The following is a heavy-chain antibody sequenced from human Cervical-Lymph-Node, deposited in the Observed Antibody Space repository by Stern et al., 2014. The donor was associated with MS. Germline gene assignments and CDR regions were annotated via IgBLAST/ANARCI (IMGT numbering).Heavy chain of an antibody. CDR3: ATLDA. J-gene: IGHJ5*02. Sequence: VQLVQSGGGLVQPWGSLRLSCAASGFTFSHYSINWVRQAPGKGLEWISSISRSGTIYYADSVKGRFTISRDNAKSSLYLHMNTLRGEDTAVYYCATLDAWGQGTLVTVSS. V-gene: IGHV3-69-1*01. CDR1: GFTFSHYS. CDR2: ISRSGTI.